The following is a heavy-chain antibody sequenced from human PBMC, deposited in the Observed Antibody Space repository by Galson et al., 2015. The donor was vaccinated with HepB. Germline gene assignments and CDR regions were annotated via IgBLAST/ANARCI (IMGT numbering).Heavy chain of an antibody. Sequence: SLRLSCAAAGFTFSSHTMNWVRQAPGKGLEWVSSISGRGGSTYDADSVKGRFTISRDNSKNTLYLQMNSLRVEDTAVYYCAKQSGSSSSCHCDYWGQGTLVTVSS. V-gene: IGHV3-23*01. D-gene: IGHD2-2*01. CDR3: AKQSGSSSSCHCDY. CDR1: GFTFSSHT. CDR2: ISGRGGST. J-gene: IGHJ4*02.